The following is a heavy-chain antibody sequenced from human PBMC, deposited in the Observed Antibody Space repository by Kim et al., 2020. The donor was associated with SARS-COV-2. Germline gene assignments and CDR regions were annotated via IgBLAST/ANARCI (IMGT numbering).Heavy chain of an antibody. CDR2: IYYSGST. CDR1: GGSISSYY. J-gene: IGHJ3*02. D-gene: IGHD1-26*01. Sequence: SETLSLTCTVSGGSISSYYWSWIRQPPGKGLEWIGYIYYSGSTNYNPSLKSRVTISVDTSKNQFSLKLSSVTAADTAVYYCARDLVGAILAENAFDIWDQGTMVTVSS. V-gene: IGHV4-59*01. CDR3: ARDLVGAILAENAFDI.